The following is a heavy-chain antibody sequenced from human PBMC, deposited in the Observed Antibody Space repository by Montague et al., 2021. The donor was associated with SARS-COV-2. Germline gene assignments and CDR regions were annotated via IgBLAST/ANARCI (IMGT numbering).Heavy chain of an antibody. D-gene: IGHD2-8*02. V-gene: IGHV4-39*07. Sequence: SETLSLTCTVSAGSLSSRSNYWGWIRQPPGMGLQWIGSVDNAGSTYYSPSIKSRVTISLDTSKNQFSLKLSSVTAADTAVYYCARDEYNRYWYKYWGQGALVTVSS. CDR3: ARDEYNRYWYKY. CDR2: VDNAGST. CDR1: AGSLSSRSNY. J-gene: IGHJ4*02.